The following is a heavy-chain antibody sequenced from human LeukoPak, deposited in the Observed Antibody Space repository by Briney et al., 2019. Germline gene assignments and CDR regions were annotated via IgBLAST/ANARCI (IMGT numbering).Heavy chain of an antibody. J-gene: IGHJ6*03. CDR2: INTNTGNP. V-gene: IGHV7-4-1*02. CDR1: GYIFTDYY. CDR3: ARVIAAADYYYYYYMDV. Sequence: ASVKVSCKASGYIFTDYYMHWVRQAPGQGLEWMGWINTNTGNPTYAQGFTGRFVFSLDTSVSTAYLQISSLKAEDTAVYYCARVIAAADYYYYYYMDVWGKGTTVTVSS. D-gene: IGHD6-13*01.